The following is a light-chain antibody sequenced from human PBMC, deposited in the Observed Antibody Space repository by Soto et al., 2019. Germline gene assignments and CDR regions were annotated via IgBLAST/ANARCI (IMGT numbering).Light chain of an antibody. CDR2: GAS. Sequence: EVVLTQSPGTLSLSPGERATLSCRASQSVTSTSLAWYQQKPGQALRLLIYGASSRATGIPDRFSGSGSGTHFTLTISRLEPEDFAVYYCQQYDISPRTFGQGTKVEIK. V-gene: IGKV3-20*01. J-gene: IGKJ1*01. CDR1: QSVTSTS. CDR3: QQYDISPRT.